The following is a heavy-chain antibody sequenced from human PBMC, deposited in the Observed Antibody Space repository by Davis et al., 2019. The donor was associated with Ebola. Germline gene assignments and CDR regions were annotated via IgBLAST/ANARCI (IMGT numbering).Heavy chain of an antibody. V-gene: IGHV4-59*01. Sequence: SETLSLTCTVSGGSISSYYWSWIRQPPGKGLEWIGYIYYSGSTNYNPSLKSRVTISVDTSKNQFSLKLSSVTAADTAVYYCARVLYYYDSSGYSVGGFDYWGQGTLVTVSS. D-gene: IGHD3-22*01. CDR3: ARVLYYYDSSGYSVGGFDY. J-gene: IGHJ4*02. CDR2: IYYSGST. CDR1: GGSISSYY.